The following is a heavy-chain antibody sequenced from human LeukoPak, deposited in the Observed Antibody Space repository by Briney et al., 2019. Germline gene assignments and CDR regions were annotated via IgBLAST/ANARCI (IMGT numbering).Heavy chain of an antibody. CDR2: IYSGGST. J-gene: IGHJ6*02. D-gene: IGHD1-26*01. CDR1: GFTDSSNY. V-gene: IGHV3-53*01. Sequence: GGSLRLSCAASGFTDSSNYMSWVRQAPGKGLEWVSVIYSGGSTYYADSVKGRFTISRDNSKNTLYLQMNSLRAEDTAVYYCARLGAYYYYGMDVWGQGTTVTVPS. CDR3: ARLGAYYYYGMDV.